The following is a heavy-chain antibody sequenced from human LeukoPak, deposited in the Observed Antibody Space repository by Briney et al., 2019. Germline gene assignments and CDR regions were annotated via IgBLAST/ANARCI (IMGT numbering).Heavy chain of an antibody. CDR3: ATQYHDFWSGFLMH. D-gene: IGHD3-3*01. V-gene: IGHV1-18*01. CDR2: ISAYNGNT. Sequence: ASVKVSCKVSGYTLTELSMHWVRQAPGKGLEWMGWISAYNGNTNYAQKLQGRVTMTTDTSTSTAYMELRSLRSDDTAVYYCATQYHDFWSGFLMHWGQGTLVTVSS. CDR1: GYTLTELS. J-gene: IGHJ4*02.